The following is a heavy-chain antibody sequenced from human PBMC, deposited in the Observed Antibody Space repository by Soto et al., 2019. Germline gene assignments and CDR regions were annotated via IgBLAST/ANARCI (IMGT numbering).Heavy chain of an antibody. CDR1: GFTFSSYA. D-gene: IGHD3-3*01. V-gene: IGHV3-23*01. J-gene: IGHJ6*03. Sequence: GRSLRLSCAASGFTFSSYAMSWVRQAPGKGLEWVSAISGSGGSTYYADSVKGRFTISRDNSKNTLYLQMNSLRAEDTAVYYCAKPNYDFWSGYSDYYYMDVSGKGTTVTVSS. CDR3: AKPNYDFWSGYSDYYYMDV. CDR2: ISGSGGST.